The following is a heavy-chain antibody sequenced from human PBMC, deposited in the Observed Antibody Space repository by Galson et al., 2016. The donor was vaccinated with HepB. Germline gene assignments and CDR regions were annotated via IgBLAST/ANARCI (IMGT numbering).Heavy chain of an antibody. D-gene: IGHD5-18*01. J-gene: IGHJ4*02. CDR2: IRSNADGGTA. CDR3: TRARGYSFGYSDY. Sequence: SLRLSCATSGYTFGNYAMSWFRQAPGKGLEWVGFIRSNADGGTAEYAASVKARFTISRDDSKSIAYLQMNSLKTEDTAVYYCTRARGYSFGYSDYWGQGTLVTVSS. CDR1: GYTFGNYA. V-gene: IGHV3-49*03.